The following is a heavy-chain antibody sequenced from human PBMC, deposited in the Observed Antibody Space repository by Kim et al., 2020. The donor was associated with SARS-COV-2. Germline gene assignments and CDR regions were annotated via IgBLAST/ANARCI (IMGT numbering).Heavy chain of an antibody. V-gene: IGHV3-30*04. J-gene: IGHJ4*02. D-gene: IGHD2-15*01. CDR2: ISYDGSYK. CDR1: GFTFSTYA. Sequence: GGSLRLSCAASGFTFSTYAMHWVRQAPGRGLEWVAVISYDGSYKYYADSVKGRFTISRDNSANTLFLQINSRRIEDTAVYYCARDATPGLFDGDYFDYCGQGTLVTVSS. CDR3: ARDATPGLFDGDYFDY.